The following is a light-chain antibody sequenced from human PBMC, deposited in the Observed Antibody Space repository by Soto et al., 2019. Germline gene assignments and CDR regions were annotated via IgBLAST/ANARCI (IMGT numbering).Light chain of an antibody. Sequence: DIQMTQSPSTLSASVGDRVTITCRASQSISNWLAWYQQKPGKDPKLLISKASTLNSGVPSRFSGSGSGTEFTLTISSLQTDDFAIYYCQQYDTFSTFGQGTKVDLK. V-gene: IGKV1-5*03. J-gene: IGKJ1*01. CDR2: KAS. CDR3: QQYDTFST. CDR1: QSISNW.